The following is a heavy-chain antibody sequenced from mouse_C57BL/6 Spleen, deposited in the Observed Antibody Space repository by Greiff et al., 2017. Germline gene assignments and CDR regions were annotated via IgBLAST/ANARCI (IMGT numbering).Heavy chain of an antibody. D-gene: IGHD3-2*02. Sequence: VQLQQPGAELVKPGASVKLSCKASGYTFTSYWITWVKQRPGQGLEWIGDIYPGSGSTNYNEKFKSKATRTVDPSSSTAYMQLSSLTSEDSAVDYCASTTAQATWDYWGQGTTLTVSS. V-gene: IGHV1-55*01. J-gene: IGHJ2*01. CDR2: IYPGSGST. CDR1: GYTFTSYW. CDR3: ASTTAQATWDY.